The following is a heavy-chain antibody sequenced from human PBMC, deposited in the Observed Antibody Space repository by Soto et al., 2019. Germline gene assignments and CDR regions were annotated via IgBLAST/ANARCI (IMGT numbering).Heavy chain of an antibody. CDR2: IIPIFGTA. CDR3: ARDRGYSSSVSHYYDFDY. V-gene: IGHV1-69*13. Sequence: ASVKVSCKASGGTFSSYAISWVRQAPGQGLEWMGGIIPIFGTANYAQKFQGRVTITADESTSTAYMELSSLRSEDTAVYYCARDRGYSSSVSHYYDFDYWGQGTLVTVSS. D-gene: IGHD6-13*01. CDR1: GGTFSSYA. J-gene: IGHJ4*02.